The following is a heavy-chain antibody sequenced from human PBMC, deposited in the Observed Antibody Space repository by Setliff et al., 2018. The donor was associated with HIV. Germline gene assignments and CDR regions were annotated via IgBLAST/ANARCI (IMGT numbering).Heavy chain of an antibody. J-gene: IGHJ6*02. CDR3: ARGGDIVVVPAPMSYGMDV. V-gene: IGHV3-7*03. CDR1: GLPFYNYW. Sequence: GGSLRLSCVASGLPFYNYWMTWLRRAPGRGLEWVANIKQDGSNKYYADSVKGRFTISRDNSKNPLYLQMNDLRAEDTAVYYCARGGDIVVVPAPMSYGMDVWGQGTTVTVSS. D-gene: IGHD2-2*01. CDR2: IKQDGSNK.